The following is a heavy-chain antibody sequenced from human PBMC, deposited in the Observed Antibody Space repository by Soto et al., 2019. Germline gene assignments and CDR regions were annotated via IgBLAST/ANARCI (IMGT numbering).Heavy chain of an antibody. V-gene: IGHV1-3*01. Sequence: ASVKVSCKATGYSFKNYAVHWVRQAPGQRLEWMGFTNEGSGNTRFSQKFQGRISITRDTSASTVYLDLSSLTSEDTAMYYCARDDRSVSGVVTLDHWGPGTLVT. CDR1: GYSFKNYA. J-gene: IGHJ4*02. CDR2: TNEGSGNT. D-gene: IGHD3-3*01. CDR3: ARDDRSVSGVVTLDH.